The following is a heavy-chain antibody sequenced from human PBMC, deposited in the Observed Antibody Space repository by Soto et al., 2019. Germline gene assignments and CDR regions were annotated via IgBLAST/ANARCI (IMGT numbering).Heavy chain of an antibody. V-gene: IGHV3-30*03. CDR1: GFTFSSYG. J-gene: IGHJ4*02. D-gene: IGHD1-26*01. CDR2: ISYDGSNK. CDR3: ARDPAVGKFDY. Sequence: PGGSLRLSCAASGFTFSSYGMHWVRQAPGKGLEWVAVISYDGSNKYYADSVKGRFTFSRDNAENPLYLQMNSLRAEDTAVYYCARDPAVGKFDYRSLLTPV.